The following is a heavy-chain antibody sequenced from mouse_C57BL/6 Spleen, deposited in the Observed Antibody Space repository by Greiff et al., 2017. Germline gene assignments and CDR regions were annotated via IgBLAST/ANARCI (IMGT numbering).Heavy chain of an antibody. CDR3: ARGGYDGYYYGDY. CDR2: IYPGGGYT. CDR1: GYTFTNYW. V-gene: IGHV1-63*01. Sequence: VQLQQSGAELVRPGTSVKMSCKASGYTFTNYWIGWAKQRPGHGLEWIGDIYPGGGYTNYNEKFKGKATLTADKSSSTAYMQFSSLTSEDSAIYYCARGGYDGYYYGDYWGQGTTLTVSS. J-gene: IGHJ2*01. D-gene: IGHD2-3*01.